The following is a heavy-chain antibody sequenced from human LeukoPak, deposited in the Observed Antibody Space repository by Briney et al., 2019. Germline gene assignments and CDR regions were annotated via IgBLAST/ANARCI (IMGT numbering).Heavy chain of an antibody. D-gene: IGHD6-13*01. J-gene: IGHJ4*02. CDR1: GYTFTSYD. V-gene: IGHV1-8*01. CDR3: ARMSSSWYSTSYDY. CDR2: MNPSSGNT. Sequence: SVKVSCKASGYTFTSYDINWVRQATGPGLEWMGWMNPSSGNTGYAQKFQGRVTMTRNTSISTAYMELSSLRSEDTAVYYCARMSSSWYSTSYDYWGQGTLVTVSS.